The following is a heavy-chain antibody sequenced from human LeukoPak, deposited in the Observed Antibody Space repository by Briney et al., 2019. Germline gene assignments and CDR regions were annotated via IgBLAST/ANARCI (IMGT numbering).Heavy chain of an antibody. J-gene: IGHJ4*02. CDR1: GGSFSGYY. CDR2: INHSGST. D-gene: IGHD2-15*01. V-gene: IGHV4-34*01. Sequence: PSETLSLTCAVYGGSFSGYYWSWIRQPPGKGLEWIGEINHSGSTNYNPSLKSRVTISVDTSKNQFSLKLRSVTAADTAVYYCARGIPLGYCSGGSCYSSYFDYWGQGTLVTVSS. CDR3: ARGIPLGYCSGGSCYSSYFDY.